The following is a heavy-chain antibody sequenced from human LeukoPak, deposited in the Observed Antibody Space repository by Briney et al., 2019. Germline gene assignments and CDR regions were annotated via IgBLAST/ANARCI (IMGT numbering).Heavy chain of an antibody. D-gene: IGHD4-11*01. CDR2: INWNGASA. CDR3: ARVQRWGYSNYFDY. V-gene: IGHV3-20*04. J-gene: IGHJ4*02. CDR1: GFTFDEHG. Sequence: PGGPLRLSCAASGFTFDEHGMSWVRQAPGKGLEWVSGINWNGASAGYADSVKGRFTISRDNAKNSLYLQMNSLRAEDTALYYCARVQRWGYSNYFDYWGQGTLVTVSS.